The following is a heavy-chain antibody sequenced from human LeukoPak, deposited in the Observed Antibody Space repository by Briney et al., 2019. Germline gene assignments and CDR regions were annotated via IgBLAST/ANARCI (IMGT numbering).Heavy chain of an antibody. Sequence: GGSLRLSCAASGFTFSSYSMNWVRQAPGKGLEWVSYISSSSSTIYYADSVKGRFTISRDNAKNSLYLQMNSLRAEDTAVYYCARTVGAIVYWGQGTLVTVSS. CDR2: ISSSSSTI. V-gene: IGHV3-48*04. D-gene: IGHD1-26*01. CDR1: GFTFSSYS. J-gene: IGHJ4*02. CDR3: ARTVGAIVY.